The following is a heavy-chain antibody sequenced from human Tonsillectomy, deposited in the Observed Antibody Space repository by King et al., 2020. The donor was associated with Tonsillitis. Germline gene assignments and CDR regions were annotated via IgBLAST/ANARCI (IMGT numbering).Heavy chain of an antibody. D-gene: IGHD6-6*01. V-gene: IGHV3-7*03. CDR3: TPQSSALFNF. J-gene: IGHJ4*02. CDR1: GFTFSTHY. Sequence: VQLVESGGGLVQPGGSLRLSCTASGFTFSTHYMTWVRQAPGRGPEWVANIKEDGTEKNYLDSVMGRFTISRDNAKNSVFLQMNSLRGDDTAVYYCTPQSSALFNFWGQGTLVTVSS. CDR2: IKEDGTEK.